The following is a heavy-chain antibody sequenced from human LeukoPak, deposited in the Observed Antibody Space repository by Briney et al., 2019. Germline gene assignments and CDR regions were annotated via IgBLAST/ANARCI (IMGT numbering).Heavy chain of an antibody. CDR1: GFTFSSYW. J-gene: IGHJ6*03. V-gene: IGHV3-7*01. Sequence: PGGSLRLSCAASGFTFSSYWMSWVRQAPGKGLEWVANIKQDGSEKYYVDSVKGRFTFSRDNAKNTLYLQMNSLRAEDTAVYYCARRGYCSSTSCYPYKDPLSYYYYYMDVWGKGTTVTVSS. CDR3: ARRGYCSSTSCYPYKDPLSYYYYYMDV. CDR2: IKQDGSEK. D-gene: IGHD2-2*01.